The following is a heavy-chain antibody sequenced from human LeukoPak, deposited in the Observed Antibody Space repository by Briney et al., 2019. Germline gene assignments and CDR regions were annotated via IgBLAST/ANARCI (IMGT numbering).Heavy chain of an antibody. CDR3: ATAMRRHCSGGSCYLEN. CDR1: GGSISSYY. D-gene: IGHD2-15*01. V-gene: IGHV4-34*01. CDR2: INHSGST. J-gene: IGHJ4*02. Sequence: SETLSLTCTVSGGSISSYYWSWIRQPPGKGLEWIGEINHSGSTNYNPSLKSRVTISVDTSKNQFSLKLSSVTAADTAVYYCATAMRRHCSGGSCYLENWGQGTLVPVSS.